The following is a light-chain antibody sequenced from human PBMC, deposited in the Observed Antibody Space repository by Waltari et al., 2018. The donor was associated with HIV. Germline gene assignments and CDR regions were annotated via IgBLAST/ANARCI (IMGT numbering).Light chain of an antibody. CDR2: EEN. J-gene: IGLJ3*02. CDR1: TIRTKD. CDR3: QVWDPNDDWV. V-gene: IGLV3-21*02. Sequence: SVLTQPPSVSVVPGQTHTVPCSAYTIRTKDVHWYRKRPGRAPEVVVHEENDRPSEIPVRISGSNSGDMATLRIENVESDDEAVYSCQVWDPNDDWVFGGGTKLTVL.